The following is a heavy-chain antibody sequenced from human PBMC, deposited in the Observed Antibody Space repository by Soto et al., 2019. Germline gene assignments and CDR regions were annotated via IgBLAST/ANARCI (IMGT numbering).Heavy chain of an antibody. Sequence: ASVKVSCKASGYTFTSYGISWVRQAPGQGLEWMGWISAYNGNTNYAQKLLGRVTMTTDTSTSTAYMELRSLRSDDTAVYYCARDHGDSDILTGSYNWFDTWGQGTLVTVSS. CDR2: ISAYNGNT. D-gene: IGHD3-9*01. CDR3: ARDHGDSDILTGSYNWFDT. CDR1: GYTFTSYG. V-gene: IGHV1-18*04. J-gene: IGHJ5*02.